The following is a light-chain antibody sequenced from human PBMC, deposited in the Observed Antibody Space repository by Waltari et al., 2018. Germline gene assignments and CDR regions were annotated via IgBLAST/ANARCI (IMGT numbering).Light chain of an antibody. Sequence: QSALTQPPSASGSPGQSVTISCTGTSSDIGTYAFFSWYQQHPGKAPKLVIYEVTKRPSGVPDRFSGSKSGSTASLTVSGLQAEDGADYYCSSYATSNKLLFGGGTKLTVL. J-gene: IGLJ3*02. CDR2: EVT. V-gene: IGLV2-8*01. CDR1: SSDIGTYAF. CDR3: SSYATSNKLL.